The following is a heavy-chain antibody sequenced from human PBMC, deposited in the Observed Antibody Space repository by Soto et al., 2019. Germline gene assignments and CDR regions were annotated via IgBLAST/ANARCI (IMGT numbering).Heavy chain of an antibody. CDR3: ARVFWGGYSSSWYAGYGMDV. CDR1: GGSISSGDYY. D-gene: IGHD6-13*01. Sequence: SETLSLTCTVSGGSISSGDYYWSWIRQPPGKGLKWIGYIYYSGSTYYNPSLKSRVTISVDTSKNQFSLKLSSVTAADTAVYYCARVFWGGYSSSWYAGYGMDVWGQGTTVTVSS. CDR2: IYYSGST. J-gene: IGHJ6*02. V-gene: IGHV4-30-4*01.